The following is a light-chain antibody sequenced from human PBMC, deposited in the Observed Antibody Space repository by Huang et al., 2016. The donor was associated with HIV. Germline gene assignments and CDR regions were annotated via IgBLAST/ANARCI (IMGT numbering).Light chain of an antibody. CDR2: GAS. V-gene: IGKV3-15*01. J-gene: IGKJ1*01. CDR3: QQYHKWPPLT. CDR1: PSVDSD. Sequence: EIVMTQSPATLSVSPGERATLSCRASPSVDSDLAWYQQKRGQAPRLLMYGASTRATGIPARFSGSGSGTEFTLSISSLQSEDYAVYYCQQYHKWPPLTFGQGTRVEIK.